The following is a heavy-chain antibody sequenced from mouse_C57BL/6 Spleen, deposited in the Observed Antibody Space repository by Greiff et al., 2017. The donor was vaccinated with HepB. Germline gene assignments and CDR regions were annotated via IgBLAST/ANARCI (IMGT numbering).Heavy chain of an antibody. CDR3: ARYGGKTGTGNYFDY. Sequence: EVQLQQSGPELVKPGASVKMSCKASGYTFTDYNMHWVKQSHGKSLEWIGYITPNNGGTSYNQKFKGKATLTVNKSSSTDYMELRSLTSEESAVYDCARYGGKTGTGNYFDYWGQGTTLTVSS. J-gene: IGHJ2*01. D-gene: IGHD4-1*01. CDR1: GYTFTDYN. V-gene: IGHV1-22*01. CDR2: ITPNNGGT.